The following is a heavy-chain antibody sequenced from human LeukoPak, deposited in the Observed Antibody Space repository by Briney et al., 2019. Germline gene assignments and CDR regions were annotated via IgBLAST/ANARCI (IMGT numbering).Heavy chain of an antibody. CDR2: ISGSGGST. CDR1: GXTFSSYE. Sequence: GGSLRLSCAASGXTFSSYELNWVRQAPGKGLESVSAISGSGGSTYYADSVKGRFTISRDNSKNTLYLQMNSLRAEDTAVYYCAKDKTSSRTLGGDYWGQGTLVTVSS. J-gene: IGHJ4*02. D-gene: IGHD6-13*01. V-gene: IGHV3-23*01. CDR3: AKDKTSSRTLGGDY.